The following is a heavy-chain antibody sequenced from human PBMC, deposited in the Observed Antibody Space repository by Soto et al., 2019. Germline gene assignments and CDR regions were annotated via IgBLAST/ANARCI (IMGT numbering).Heavy chain of an antibody. CDR2: INHSGST. J-gene: IGHJ3*02. CDR3: ARVPTVTTYRGSDDAFDI. CDR1: GGSFSGYY. V-gene: IGHV4-34*01. D-gene: IGHD4-17*01. Sequence: QVQLQQWGAGLLKPSETLSLTCAVYGGSFSGYYWSWIRQPPGKGLEWIGEINHSGSTNYNPSLKSRVTISVDTSKNQFSLKLSSVTAADTAVYFCARVPTVTTYRGSDDAFDIWGQGTMVTVSS.